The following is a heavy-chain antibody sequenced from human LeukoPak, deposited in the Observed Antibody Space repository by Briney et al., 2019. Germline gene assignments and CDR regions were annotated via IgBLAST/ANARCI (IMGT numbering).Heavy chain of an antibody. J-gene: IGHJ6*03. CDR3: ARSGHFAYYGSGSYPGDYYMDV. Sequence: ASVKVSCKASGYTFTSYGISWVRQAPGQGLEWMGWISAYSGNTNYAQKLQGRVTMTTDTSTSTAYMELRSLRSDDTAVYYCARSGHFAYYGSGSYPGDYYMDVWGKGTTVTVSS. D-gene: IGHD3-10*01. V-gene: IGHV1-18*01. CDR1: GYTFTSYG. CDR2: ISAYSGNT.